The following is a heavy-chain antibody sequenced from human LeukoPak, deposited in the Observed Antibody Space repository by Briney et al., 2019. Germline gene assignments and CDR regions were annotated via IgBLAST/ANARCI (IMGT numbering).Heavy chain of an antibody. CDR3: ARAHYYDSSGYFVRHWFDP. CDR2: IYYSGST. CDR1: GGSISNYY. Sequence: SETLSLTCTVSGGSISNYYWSWIRQPPGKGLDWIGYIYYSGSTNYNPSLKSRVTISVDTSKNQFSLKLSSVTAADTAVYYCARAHYYDSSGYFVRHWFDPWGQGTLVTVSS. J-gene: IGHJ5*02. V-gene: IGHV4-59*01. D-gene: IGHD3-22*01.